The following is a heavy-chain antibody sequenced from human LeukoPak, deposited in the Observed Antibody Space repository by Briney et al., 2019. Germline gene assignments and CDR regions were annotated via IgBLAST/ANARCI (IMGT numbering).Heavy chain of an antibody. CDR3: AREGPRYYYYYMDV. V-gene: IGHV3-30-3*01. J-gene: IGHJ6*03. Sequence: PGGSLRLSCAASGFTFSSYAMHWVRQAPGKGLEWVAVISYDGSNKYYADSVKGRFTISRDNSKNTLYLQMNSLRAEDTAVYYCAREGPRYYYYYMDVWGKGTTVTVSS. CDR2: ISYDGSNK. CDR1: GFTFSSYA.